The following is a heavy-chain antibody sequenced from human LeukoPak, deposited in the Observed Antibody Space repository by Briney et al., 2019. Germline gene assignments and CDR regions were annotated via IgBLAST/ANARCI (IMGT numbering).Heavy chain of an antibody. CDR3: ARAKGGGIAVAGTGPFDY. D-gene: IGHD6-19*01. Sequence: ASVKVSCKASGYTFTSYYMHWVRQAPGQGLEWMGIINPSGGSTSYAQKFQGRVTMTRDTSTSTVYMELSSLRSEDTAVYYCARAKGGGIAVAGTGPFDYWGQGTLVTVSS. CDR1: GYTFTSYY. CDR2: INPSGGST. V-gene: IGHV1-46*01. J-gene: IGHJ4*02.